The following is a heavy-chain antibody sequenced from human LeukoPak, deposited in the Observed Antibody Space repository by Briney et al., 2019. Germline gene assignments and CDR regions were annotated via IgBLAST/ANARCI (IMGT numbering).Heavy chain of an antibody. J-gene: IGHJ6*02. CDR2: ISAYNGNT. D-gene: IGHD6-13*01. CDR1: GYTFTSYG. CDR3: ARVQQLALYGMDV. Sequence: ASVKVSCTASGYTFTSYGISWVRQAPGQGLEWMGWISAYNGNTNYAQRLQGRVTMTTDTSTSTAYMELRSLRSDDTAVYYCARVQQLALYGMDVWGQGTTVTVSS. V-gene: IGHV1-18*01.